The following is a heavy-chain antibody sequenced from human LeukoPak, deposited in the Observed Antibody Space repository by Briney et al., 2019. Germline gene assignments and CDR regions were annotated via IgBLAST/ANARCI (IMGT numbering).Heavy chain of an antibody. CDR3: ARVEGAFDI. Sequence: SETLSLTCTVSGGSISSYYWSWIRQPPGKGLEWIGYIYYSGSTNYNPSLKSRVTISVDTSKNQSSLKLSSVTAADTAVYYCARVEGAFDIWGQGTMVTVSS. CDR2: IYYSGST. J-gene: IGHJ3*02. V-gene: IGHV4-59*01. CDR1: GGSISSYY.